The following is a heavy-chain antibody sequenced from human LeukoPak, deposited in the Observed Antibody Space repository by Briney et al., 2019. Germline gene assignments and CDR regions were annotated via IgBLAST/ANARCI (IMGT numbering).Heavy chain of an antibody. V-gene: IGHV3-15*01. CDR3: TTHHLGALWFGELFAY. Sequence: GQSLRLSCAASGFTFSNAWMSWVSQAPGKVLEWVGRIQSKTDRRTTNYAAPVKGRFTISRDDSKHTLYLQMNSLKTEDTAVYYCTTHHLGALWFGELFAYWGQGTLVTVSS. J-gene: IGHJ4*02. CDR2: IQSKTDRRTT. CDR1: GFTFSNAW. D-gene: IGHD3-10*01.